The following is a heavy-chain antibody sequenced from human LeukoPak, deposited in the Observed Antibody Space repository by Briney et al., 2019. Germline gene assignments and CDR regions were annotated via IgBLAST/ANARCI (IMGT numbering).Heavy chain of an antibody. J-gene: IGHJ4*02. CDR3: SRRFRD. CDR1: GITFSGFE. V-gene: IGHV3-48*03. CDR2: ISDDGSTK. Sequence: GGSPRLSCVGSGITFSGFELNWVRQAPGKGLDWVSYISDDGSTKTYGDSVEGRFTISRDNAKNTLSLQMNSLRLEDTGVYYCSRRFRDWGRGSLVTVSS.